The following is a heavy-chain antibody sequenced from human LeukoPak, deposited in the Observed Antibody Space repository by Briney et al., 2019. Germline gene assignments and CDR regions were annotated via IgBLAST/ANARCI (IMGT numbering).Heavy chain of an antibody. CDR1: GFTFSSYA. Sequence: GGTLRLSCGASGFTFSSYAMSWVRQAPGKGLEWVSASSGSGGSTYYADSVKGRFTISRDNSKNTLHLQMNSLRAEDTAVYYCAKVAGMVDYWGQGTLVTVSS. D-gene: IGHD1-14*01. CDR2: SSGSGGST. V-gene: IGHV3-23*01. J-gene: IGHJ4*02. CDR3: AKVAGMVDY.